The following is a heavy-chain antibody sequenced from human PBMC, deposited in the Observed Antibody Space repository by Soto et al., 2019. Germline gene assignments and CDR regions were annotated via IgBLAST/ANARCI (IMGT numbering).Heavy chain of an antibody. D-gene: IGHD6-13*01. CDR3: AKGSELDSSSSGVYYYFYGMDV. J-gene: IGHJ6*02. V-gene: IGHV3-43*01. Sequence: GGSLRLSCAASGFTFDDYTMHWVRQSPGKGLEWVSLISWDGGSTYYADSVKGRFTISRDNSKNSLYLQMNSLRTEDTALYYCAKGSELDSSSSGVYYYFYGMDVWGQGTTVTVSS. CDR1: GFTFDDYT. CDR2: ISWDGGST.